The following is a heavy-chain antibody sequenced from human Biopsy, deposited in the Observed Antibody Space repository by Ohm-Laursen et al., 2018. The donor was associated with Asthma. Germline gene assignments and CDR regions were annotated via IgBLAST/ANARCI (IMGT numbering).Heavy chain of an antibody. CDR3: ARVPTTLRYFDL. D-gene: IGHD2-15*01. CDR2: ISYSGST. J-gene: IGHJ2*01. CDR1: GGSMSSSSYY. V-gene: IGHV4-61*05. Sequence: GTLSLTCTVSGGSMSSSSYYWGWIRQPPGEGLAWVSYISYSGSTDYNPSLKSRLTISMDTSKNQFSLKLSSVTAADTAVYYCARVPTTLRYFDLWGRGALVTVSS.